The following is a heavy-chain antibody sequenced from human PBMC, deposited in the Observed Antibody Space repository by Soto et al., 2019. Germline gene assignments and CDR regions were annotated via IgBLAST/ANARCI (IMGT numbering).Heavy chain of an antibody. V-gene: IGHV1-46*01. CDR2: INPNGGST. D-gene: IGHD2-15*01. CDR1: GYTFTTYY. J-gene: IGHJ4*02. Sequence: QVQLVQSGAEVKRPGASVKVSCKASGYTFTTYYMHWVRQAPGQGLEWLGIINPNGGSTTYAQKFQGRVTMTRGTSTSTVYLELSSLRSEDTAVYYCARAGYCSGGTCFHGNCDYWGQGTLVTVSA. CDR3: ARAGYCSGGTCFHGNCDY.